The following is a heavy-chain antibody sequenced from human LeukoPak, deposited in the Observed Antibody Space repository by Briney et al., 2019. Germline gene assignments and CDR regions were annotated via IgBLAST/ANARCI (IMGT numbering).Heavy chain of an antibody. CDR2: INRIGGST. Sequence: PGGSLRLSCAASGFTFDDYGMSWVRQAPGKGLEWVSGINRIGGSTGYADSVKGRFTISRDNAKKSLYLQMNSLRAEDTAVYYCASGIRAFDNWGQGTLVTVSA. CDR1: GFTFDDYG. CDR3: ASGIRAFDN. D-gene: IGHD1-26*01. V-gene: IGHV3-20*04. J-gene: IGHJ4*02.